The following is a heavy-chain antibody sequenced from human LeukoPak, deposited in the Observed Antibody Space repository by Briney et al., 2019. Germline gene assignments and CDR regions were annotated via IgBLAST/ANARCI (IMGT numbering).Heavy chain of an antibody. CDR2: INPNNDDT. CDR1: GYSFTDYY. CDR3: ARSRVMDV. D-gene: IGHD5-24*01. J-gene: IGHJ6*02. Sequence: ASVKVSSKASGYSFTDYYVHWVRQAPGQGLEWMGWINPNNDDTKYAQKFQGRVSMTRDTSITTAYMELSSLTTDDTAVYYRARSRVMDVWVQGTTVTVSS. V-gene: IGHV1-2*02.